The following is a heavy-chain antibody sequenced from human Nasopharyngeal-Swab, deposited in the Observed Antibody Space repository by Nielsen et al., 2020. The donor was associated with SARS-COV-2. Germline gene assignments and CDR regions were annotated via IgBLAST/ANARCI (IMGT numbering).Heavy chain of an antibody. Sequence: SETLSLTCTVSGCSIISYSWSWIRQPPGKGLEWIGYIYYSGSTNYNPSLKSRVTISVDTSKNQFSLKLSSVTAADTAVYYCARGGRGIFGVVTNFDYWGQGTLVTVSS. D-gene: IGHD3-3*01. V-gene: IGHV4-59*01. CDR2: IYYSGST. J-gene: IGHJ4*02. CDR1: GCSIISYS. CDR3: ARGGRGIFGVVTNFDY.